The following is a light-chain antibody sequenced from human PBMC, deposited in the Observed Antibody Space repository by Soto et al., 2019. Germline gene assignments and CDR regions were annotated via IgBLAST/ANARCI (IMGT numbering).Light chain of an antibody. J-gene: IGKJ2*01. CDR3: QQYNNWPSYT. CDR1: QSVGSN. CDR2: GAS. Sequence: EIVMTQSPATLSVSPGERATLSCRASQSVGSNLAWYQQKPGQAPRLLIYGASTRATGIPARFSGSGSGTEFTLTISSLQSEDFAVYDCQQYNNWPSYTFGQGTKLEIK. V-gene: IGKV3-15*01.